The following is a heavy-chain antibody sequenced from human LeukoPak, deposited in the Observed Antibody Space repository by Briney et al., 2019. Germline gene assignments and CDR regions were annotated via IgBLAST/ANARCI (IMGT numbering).Heavy chain of an antibody. CDR1: GGSFSGYY. CDR2: INHSGST. J-gene: IGHJ5*02. D-gene: IGHD3-10*01. V-gene: IGHV4-34*01. CDR3: ARGRYVLLWFGELPGWFDP. Sequence: SETLSLTCAVYGGSFSGYYWSWIRQPSGKGLEWIGEINHSGSTNYNPSLKSRVTISVDTSKNQFSLKLSSVTAADTAVYYCARGRYVLLWFGELPGWFDPWGQGTLVTVSS.